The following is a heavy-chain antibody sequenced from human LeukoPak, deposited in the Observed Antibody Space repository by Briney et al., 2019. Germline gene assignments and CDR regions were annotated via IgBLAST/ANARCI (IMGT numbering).Heavy chain of an antibody. J-gene: IGHJ5*02. CDR3: VKESLEGDT. V-gene: IGHV3-30*02. D-gene: IGHD1-1*01. CDR2: VRYDGDLQ. Sequence: GGSLRLSCAASGFTFTHFGMHWVRQAPGKGLDWVAFVRYDGDLQFYADSVQGRFTISRDNSKNTVDLQMNRLRIEDTAVYYCVKESLEGDTWGQGTLLTVSS. CDR1: GFTFTHFG.